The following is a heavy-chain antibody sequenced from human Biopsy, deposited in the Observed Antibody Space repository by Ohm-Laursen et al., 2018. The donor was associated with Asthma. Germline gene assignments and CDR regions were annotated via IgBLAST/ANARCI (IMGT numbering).Heavy chain of an antibody. CDR1: GDSFSNYA. J-gene: IGHJ4*02. V-gene: IGHV1-69*13. CDR2: IIPIFGPP. CDR3: ARGPEYVRSSGALDY. Sequence: GASVKVSCKASGDSFSNYAINWVRQAPGQGLEWMGRIIPIFGPPNYAQKFQGRVTISADDSTSTAYMELSSLSSEDTALYYCARGPEYVRSSGALDYWGQGTLVTVSS. D-gene: IGHD2-2*01.